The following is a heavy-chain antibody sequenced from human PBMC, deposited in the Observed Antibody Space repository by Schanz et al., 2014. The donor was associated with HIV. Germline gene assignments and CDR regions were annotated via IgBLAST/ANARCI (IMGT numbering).Heavy chain of an antibody. CDR1: GYIFTSYG. D-gene: IGHD2-15*01. Sequence: QVQLVQSGAEVKKPGASVKVSCKASGYIFTSYGISWVRQAPGQGLEYMGWISAYNGDTNYAQKFQGRVTMTTDTSTTTAYMELRSLRSDDTAVYYCARGRPRGYCSGGSCPPYFDSWGQGALVTVSS. V-gene: IGHV1-18*04. CDR2: ISAYNGDT. J-gene: IGHJ4*02. CDR3: ARGRPRGYCSGGSCPPYFDS.